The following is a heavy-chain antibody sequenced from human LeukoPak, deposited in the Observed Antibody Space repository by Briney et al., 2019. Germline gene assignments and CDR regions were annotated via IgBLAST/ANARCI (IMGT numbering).Heavy chain of an antibody. CDR1: GYTFTGYY. CDR2: INPNSGGT. V-gene: IGHV1-2*02. CDR3: ARLPYNSAEYFQH. J-gene: IGHJ1*01. D-gene: IGHD1-14*01. Sequence: ASVKVSCKASGYTFTGYYMHWVRQAPGQGLEWMGWINPNSGGTNYAQKSQGRVTMTRDTSISTAYMELSRLRSDDTAVYYCARLPYNSAEYFQHWGQGTLVTVSS.